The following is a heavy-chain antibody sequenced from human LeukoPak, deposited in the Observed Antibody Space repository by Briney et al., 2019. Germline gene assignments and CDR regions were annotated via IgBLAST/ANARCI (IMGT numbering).Heavy chain of an antibody. CDR3: ARDQGQFQYYYGSGFQLWWFDP. Sequence: PSETLSLTCTVSGYSISSGYYWGWIRQPPGKGLEWIGYIYYSGSTNYNPSLKSRVTISVDTSKNQFSLKLSSVTAADTAVYYCARDQGQFQYYYGSGFQLWWFDPWGQGTLVTVSS. J-gene: IGHJ5*02. CDR2: IYYSGST. CDR1: GYSISSGYY. V-gene: IGHV4-38-2*02. D-gene: IGHD3-10*01.